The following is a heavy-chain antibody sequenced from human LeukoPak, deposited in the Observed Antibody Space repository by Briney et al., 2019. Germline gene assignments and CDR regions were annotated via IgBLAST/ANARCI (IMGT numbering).Heavy chain of an antibody. D-gene: IGHD1-20*01. Sequence: SETLSLTCTVSGGSISSGDYYWSWIRQPPGKGLEWIGYIYHSGSTYCNPSLKSRVTISVDGSKNQFSLKLSSVIAADTAVYYCARARGITGTNYWGQGTLVTVSS. CDR3: ARARGITGTNY. J-gene: IGHJ4*02. CDR1: GGSISSGDYY. V-gene: IGHV4-30-2*01. CDR2: IYHSGST.